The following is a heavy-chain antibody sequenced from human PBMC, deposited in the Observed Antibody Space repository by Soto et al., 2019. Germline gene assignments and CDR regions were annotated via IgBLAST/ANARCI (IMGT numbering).Heavy chain of an antibody. CDR2: ISPIFATP. J-gene: IGHJ4*02. CDR1: GGTFTSFA. CDR3: ARAMGMAVGLPVAF. V-gene: IGHV1-69*06. Sequence: QVPLVQSGAEVKKPGSSVKVSCKASGGTFTSFAINWVRQAPGQGLEWMGGISPIFATPNYAQKFQGRVTITADKSTSTAYMVLSSLRSEDTAVYYCARAMGMAVGLPVAFWGQGDLVTVSS. D-gene: IGHD6-19*01.